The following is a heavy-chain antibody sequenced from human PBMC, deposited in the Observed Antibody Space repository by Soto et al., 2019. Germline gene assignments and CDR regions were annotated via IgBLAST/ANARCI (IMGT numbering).Heavy chain of an antibody. D-gene: IGHD3-22*01. V-gene: IGHV3-23*01. CDR3: AKDFYYYDSSRHSFAY. J-gene: IGHJ4*02. CDR1: GFTFSSYA. CDR2: SSGSGGST. Sequence: GGSLRLSCAASGFTFSSYAMSWVRQAPGKGLEWGSASSGSGGSTHYADAVKGRYTIPRDNSNNTLYLQMNSLRAEDTAVYYCAKDFYYYDSSRHSFAYWGQGTLVTVPS.